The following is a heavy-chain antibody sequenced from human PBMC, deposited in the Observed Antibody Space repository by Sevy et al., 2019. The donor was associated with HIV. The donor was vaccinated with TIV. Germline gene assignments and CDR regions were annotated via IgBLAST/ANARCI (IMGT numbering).Heavy chain of an antibody. CDR2: ISAYNGNT. CDR1: GYTFTSYG. V-gene: IGHV1-18*04. J-gene: IGHJ5*02. D-gene: IGHD3-3*01. CDR3: ARDGRFLEWRNWFDP. Sequence: ASVKVSCKASGYTFTSYGISWVRQAPGQGLEWMGWISAYNGNTNYAQKLQGRVTMTTDTSTSTAYVELRSLRSDDTAVYYCARDGRFLEWRNWFDPWGQGTLVTVSS.